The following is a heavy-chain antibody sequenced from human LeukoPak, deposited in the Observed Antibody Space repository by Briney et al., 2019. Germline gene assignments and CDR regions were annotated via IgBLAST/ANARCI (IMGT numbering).Heavy chain of an antibody. J-gene: IGHJ4*02. Sequence: QAGGSLRLSCVVSGFTLSSRWMMWVRQAPGKGLEWMTNINRDGSEKNYVDSVKGRFTITRDNAKNSLYLQMNSLKVEDTAIYYCATYDSWSGYNIAYWGQGTLVTVSS. CDR1: GFTLSSRW. CDR2: INRDGSEK. D-gene: IGHD3-3*01. V-gene: IGHV3-7*03. CDR3: ATYDSWSGYNIAY.